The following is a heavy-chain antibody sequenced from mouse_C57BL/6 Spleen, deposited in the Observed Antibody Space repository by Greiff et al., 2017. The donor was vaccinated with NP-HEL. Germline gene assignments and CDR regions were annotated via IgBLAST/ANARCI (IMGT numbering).Heavy chain of an antibody. D-gene: IGHD2-4*01. CDR2: INPYNGGT. CDR1: GYTFTDYY. J-gene: IGHJ3*01. V-gene: IGHV1-19*01. Sequence: EVQLQQSGPVLVKPGASVKMSCKASGYTFTDYYMNWVKQSHGKSLEWIGVINPYNGGTSYNQKFKGKATLTVDKSSSTAYMELDSLTSEDSAVYYCARDDYDWFADWGQGTLVTVSA. CDR3: ARDDYDWFAD.